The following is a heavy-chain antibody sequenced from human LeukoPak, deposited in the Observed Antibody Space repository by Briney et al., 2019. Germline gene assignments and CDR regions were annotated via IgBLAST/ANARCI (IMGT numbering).Heavy chain of an antibody. CDR1: GFTFSSYA. Sequence: PGGSLRLSCAASGFTFSSYAMSWVRQAPGKGLEWVSAISGSGGSTYYADSVKGRSTISRDNSKNTLYLQMNSLRAEDTAVYYCAKGPSKFTTSGYFDYWGQGTLVTVSS. CDR2: ISGSGGST. D-gene: IGHD2-2*01. J-gene: IGHJ4*02. V-gene: IGHV3-23*01. CDR3: AKGPSKFTTSGYFDY.